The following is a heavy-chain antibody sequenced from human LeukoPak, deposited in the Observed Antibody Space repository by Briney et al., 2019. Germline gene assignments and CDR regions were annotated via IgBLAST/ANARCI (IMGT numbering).Heavy chain of an antibody. CDR3: ASMGSSDCYGATDY. V-gene: IGHV4-39*01. D-gene: IGHD2-21*02. CDR2: IYYSGST. Sequence: SETLSLTSTVSRVSISSTSYYWGWIRHPPGKGLEWIGSIYYSGSTYYNPPLKRRVTISVHTPKNPFSLQLSSVTAAHTPVYFCASMGSSDCYGATDYWGHGTLVT. J-gene: IGHJ4*03. CDR1: RVSISSTSYY.